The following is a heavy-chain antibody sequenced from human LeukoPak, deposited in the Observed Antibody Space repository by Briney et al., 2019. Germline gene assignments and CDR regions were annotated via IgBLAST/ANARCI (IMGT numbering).Heavy chain of an antibody. CDR3: TRSLRYCSGGSCYSGLSWIDY. D-gene: IGHD2-15*01. CDR1: GGTFSSYA. CDR2: IIPIFGTA. Sequence: SVKVSCKASGGTFSSYAISWVRQAPGQGLEWMGGIIPIFGTANYAQKFQGRVTITADESTSTAYMELSSLRSEDTAVYYCTRSLRYCSGGSCYSGLSWIDYWGQGTLVTVSS. V-gene: IGHV1-69*13. J-gene: IGHJ4*02.